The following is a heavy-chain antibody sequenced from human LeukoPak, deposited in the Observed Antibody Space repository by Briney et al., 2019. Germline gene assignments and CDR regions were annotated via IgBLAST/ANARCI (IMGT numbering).Heavy chain of an antibody. CDR1: GFTFSDYY. J-gene: IGHJ6*02. CDR2: IGSGSSYT. D-gene: IGHD4-11*01. CDR3: ARAPHYSNYGPYYYGMDV. V-gene: IGHV3-11*06. Sequence: GGSLRLSCAASGFTFSDYYMSWIRLAPGKGLEWVSDIGSGSSYTNYADSVKGRFTISRDNAKNSLYLQMNSLRAEDTAVYYCARAPHYSNYGPYYYGMDVWGQGTTVTVSS.